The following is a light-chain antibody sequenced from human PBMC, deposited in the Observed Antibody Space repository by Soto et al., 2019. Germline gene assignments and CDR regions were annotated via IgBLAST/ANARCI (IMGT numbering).Light chain of an antibody. CDR2: GAS. J-gene: IGKJ1*01. CDR3: QQYNNWPRT. Sequence: EIVMTQSPATLSVSPGERATLSYRASQNVNSNLAWYQQKPGQAPRLLIYGASTRATGIPARFSGSGSGTEFTLTISSLQSEDFAVYYCQQYNNWPRTFGQGTKVEIK. CDR1: QNVNSN. V-gene: IGKV3-15*01.